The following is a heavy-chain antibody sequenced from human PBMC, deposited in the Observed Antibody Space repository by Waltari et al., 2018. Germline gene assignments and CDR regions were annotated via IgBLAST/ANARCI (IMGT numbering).Heavy chain of an antibody. CDR2: ISPYSGNT. V-gene: IGHV1-18*04. D-gene: IGHD5-12*01. J-gene: IGHJ4*02. CDR1: GYTFNIYV. CDR3: ARGGGYSGYDEFDY. Sequence: GEVKKPGASVKVSCKASGYTFNIYVISWVRQAPGQGLEWMGWISPYSGNTNYAQNLQGRVTMTTDTSTSTAYMELRSLRSDDTAVYYCARGGGYSGYDEFDYWGQGTLVTVSS.